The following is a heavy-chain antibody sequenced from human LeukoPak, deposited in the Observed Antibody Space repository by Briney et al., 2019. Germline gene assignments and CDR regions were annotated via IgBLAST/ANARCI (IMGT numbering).Heavy chain of an antibody. CDR3: TIDPGYGDYGD. D-gene: IGHD4-17*01. CDR2: IKSKTDGGTT. V-gene: IGHV3-15*01. J-gene: IGHJ4*02. Sequence: GGSLRLSCAASGFTFSSYAMSWVRQAPGKGLEWVGRIKSKTDGGTTDYAAPVKGRFTISRDDSKNTLYLQMNSLKTEDTAVYYCTIDPGYGDYGDWGQGTLVTVSS. CDR1: GFTFSSYA.